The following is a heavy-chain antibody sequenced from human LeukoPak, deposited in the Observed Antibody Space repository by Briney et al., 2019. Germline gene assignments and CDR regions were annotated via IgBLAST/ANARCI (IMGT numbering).Heavy chain of an antibody. Sequence: GGSLRLSCAASGFTFSSYEMNWVRQAPGKGLEWVSYISSSGSTIYYADSVKGRFTISRDNAKNSLYLQMNSLRAEDTAVYYCARITMVRGVISPSHYGMDVWGKGTTVTVSS. CDR2: ISSSGSTI. D-gene: IGHD3-10*01. CDR1: GFTFSSYE. CDR3: ARITMVRGVISPSHYGMDV. J-gene: IGHJ6*04. V-gene: IGHV3-48*03.